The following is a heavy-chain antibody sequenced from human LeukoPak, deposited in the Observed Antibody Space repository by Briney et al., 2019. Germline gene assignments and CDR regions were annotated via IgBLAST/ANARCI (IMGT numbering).Heavy chain of an antibody. D-gene: IGHD3-10*01. J-gene: IGHJ4*02. CDR3: ARGYRTGDMTIFAY. V-gene: IGHV1-2*02. CDR2: ISLNSGVT. Sequence: ASVKVSCKASGYTFSDFYMQWVRQAPGQGLEWMGWISLNSGVTGYAQKFQGRVTMTRDTSIGTAHMELSSLRSDDTAVYYCARGYRTGDMTIFAYWSQGTPVTVSS. CDR1: GYTFSDFY.